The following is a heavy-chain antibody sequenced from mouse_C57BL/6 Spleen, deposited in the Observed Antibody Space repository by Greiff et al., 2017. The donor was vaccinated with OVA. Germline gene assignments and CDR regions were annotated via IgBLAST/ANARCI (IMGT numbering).Heavy chain of an antibody. Sequence: EVQLQQSGPGMVKPSQSLSLTCTVTGYSITSGYDWHWIRHFPGNKLEWMGYISYSGSTNYNPSLKSRISITHDTSKNHFFLKLNSVTTEDTATYYCARNRYYYGSSYVDWYFDVWGTGTTVTVSS. CDR3: ARNRYYYGSSYVDWYFDV. J-gene: IGHJ1*03. CDR1: GYSITSGYD. V-gene: IGHV3-1*01. D-gene: IGHD1-1*01. CDR2: ISYSGST.